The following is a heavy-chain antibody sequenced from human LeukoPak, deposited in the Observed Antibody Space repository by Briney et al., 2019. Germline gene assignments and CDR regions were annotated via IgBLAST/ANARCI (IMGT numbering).Heavy chain of an antibody. J-gene: IGHJ4*02. Sequence: GGSLRLSCAASGFTFSSYGMTWVRQAPGKGLEWVSTISGSGGNTYYADSVKGRFTISRDNSKNTLYLQMNSLRAEDTAVYYCAKSTQLAPWDYWGQGTLVTVSS. CDR3: AKSTQLAPWDY. D-gene: IGHD1-1*01. V-gene: IGHV3-23*01. CDR1: GFTFSSYG. CDR2: ISGSGGNT.